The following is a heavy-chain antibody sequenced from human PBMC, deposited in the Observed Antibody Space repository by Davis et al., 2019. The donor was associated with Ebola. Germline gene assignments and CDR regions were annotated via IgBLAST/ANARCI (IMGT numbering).Heavy chain of an antibody. CDR2: INPNSGGT. J-gene: IGHJ6*02. V-gene: IGHV1-2*04. CDR1: GYTFTGYY. Sequence: ASVKVSCKASGYTFTGYYMHWVRQAPGQGLEWMGWINPNSGGTNYAQKFQGWVTMTRDTSISTAYMELSRLRSDDTAVYYCARGGVAVRPDYYYGMDVWGQGTTVTVSS. D-gene: IGHD6-6*01. CDR3: ARGGVAVRPDYYYGMDV.